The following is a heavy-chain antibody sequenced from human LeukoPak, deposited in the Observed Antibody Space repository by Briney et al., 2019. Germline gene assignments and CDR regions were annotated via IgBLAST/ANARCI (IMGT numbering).Heavy chain of an antibody. Sequence: SETLSLTCTVSGGSISSYYWSWIRQPPGKGLEWIGYIYYSGSTNYNPSLKSRVTISVDTSKNQFSLKLSSVTAADTAVYYCARATYAALAGYWGQGTLVTVSS. CDR1: GGSISSYY. CDR3: ARATYAALAGY. CDR2: IYYSGST. V-gene: IGHV4-59*01. D-gene: IGHD2-15*01. J-gene: IGHJ4*02.